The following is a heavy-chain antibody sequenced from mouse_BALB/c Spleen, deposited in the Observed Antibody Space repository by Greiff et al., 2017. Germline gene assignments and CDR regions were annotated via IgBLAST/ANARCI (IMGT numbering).Heavy chain of an antibody. CDR2: ISYSGST. CDR1: GYSITSDYA. D-gene: IGHD1-2*01. CDR3: ARYGSIAY. Sequence: EVKLMESGPGLVKPSQSLSLTCTVTGYSITSDYAWNWIRQFPGNKLEWMGYISYSGSTSYNPSLKSRISITRDTSKNQFFLQLNSVTTEDTATYYCARYGSIAYWGQGTLVTVSA. V-gene: IGHV3-2*02. J-gene: IGHJ3*01.